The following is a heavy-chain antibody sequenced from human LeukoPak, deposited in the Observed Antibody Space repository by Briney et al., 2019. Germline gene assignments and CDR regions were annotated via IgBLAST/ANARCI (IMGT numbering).Heavy chain of an antibody. CDR2: IYYSGAI. CDR3: ARRITIFGVVTLIIFPGYMDV. D-gene: IGHD3-3*01. Sequence: SETLSLTCSVSGDSMRSYFWSWIRQPPGKGLEWIGYIYYSGAINYNPFLKSRVTISVDASKNQFSLKLSSVTAADTAVYYCARRITIFGVVTLIIFPGYMDVWGKGTTVTVSS. CDR1: GDSMRSYF. J-gene: IGHJ6*03. V-gene: IGHV4-59*12.